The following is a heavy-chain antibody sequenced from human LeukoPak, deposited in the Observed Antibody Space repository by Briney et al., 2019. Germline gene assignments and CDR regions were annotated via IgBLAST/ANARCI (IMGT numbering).Heavy chain of an antibody. Sequence: SGGSLRLSCAASGFTFSSYAMSWVRQAPGKGLEWVSAISGSGGSTYYADSVKGRFTISRDNSKNTLYLQMNSLRAEDTAVYYCAKYLGWVVVVAALPHGMDVWGQGTTVTVSS. J-gene: IGHJ6*02. D-gene: IGHD2-15*01. V-gene: IGHV3-23*01. CDR2: ISGSGGST. CDR1: GFTFSSYA. CDR3: AKYLGWVVVVAALPHGMDV.